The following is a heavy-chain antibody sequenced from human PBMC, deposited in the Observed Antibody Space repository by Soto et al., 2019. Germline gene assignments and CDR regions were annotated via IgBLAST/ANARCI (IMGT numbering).Heavy chain of an antibody. CDR1: GFTFSSYG. D-gene: IGHD6-13*01. CDR3: ARVIAAAGIDY. J-gene: IGHJ4*02. CDR2: IWYDGSNK. V-gene: IGHV3-33*01. Sequence: QVQLVESGGGVVQPGRSLRLSCAASGFTFSSYGMHWVRQAPGKGLEWVAVIWYDGSNKYYADSVKGRFTISRDNSKNTLYLQMNSLRAEDTAVYYCARVIAAAGIDYWGQGTLVTVSS.